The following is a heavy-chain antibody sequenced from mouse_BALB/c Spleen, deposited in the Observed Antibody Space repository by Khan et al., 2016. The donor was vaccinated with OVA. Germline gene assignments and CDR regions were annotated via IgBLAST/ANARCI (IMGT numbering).Heavy chain of an antibody. CDR1: GYSFTGYF. CDR3: ARKNGSDFDY. D-gene: IGHD1-1*01. V-gene: IGHV1-20*02. CDR2: INPHIGET. Sequence: VQLQQPGPELVKPGASVKISCKASGYSFTGYFMNWVMQSPGKSLEWIGRINPHIGETFYNQKFKGKATLTVDESSSTVHMELRSLASEDSAVYYCARKNGSDFDYWGQGTTLTVSS. J-gene: IGHJ2*01.